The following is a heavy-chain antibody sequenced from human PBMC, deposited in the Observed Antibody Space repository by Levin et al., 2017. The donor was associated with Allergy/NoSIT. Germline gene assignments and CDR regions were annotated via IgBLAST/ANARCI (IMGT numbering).Heavy chain of an antibody. D-gene: IGHD6-13*01. CDR2: IDPSDSYT. CDR1: GYSFTSFY. J-gene: IGHJ4*02. V-gene: IGHV5-10-1*01. CDR3: AREVASSRYDY. Sequence: KVSCKGSGYSFTSFYISWVRQMPGKGLEWMGRIDPSDSYTNYSPSFQGHVTISSDKSTSTAYLQRSSLKASDTAMYYCAREVASSRYDYWGQGTLVTVSS.